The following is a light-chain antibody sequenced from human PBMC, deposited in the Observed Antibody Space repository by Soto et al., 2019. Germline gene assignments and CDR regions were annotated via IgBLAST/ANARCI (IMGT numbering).Light chain of an antibody. V-gene: IGKV3-15*01. Sequence: EIVMTQSPATLSVSPGGTATLSCSASQSVSSTLAWYQQKPGQAPMLLIYGASTRDTGTPAMFSGSGSGTEFTPTISSLQSEDFVVYYCQQYNNWQTFGQGTKVEIK. CDR1: QSVSST. J-gene: IGKJ1*01. CDR2: GAS. CDR3: QQYNNWQT.